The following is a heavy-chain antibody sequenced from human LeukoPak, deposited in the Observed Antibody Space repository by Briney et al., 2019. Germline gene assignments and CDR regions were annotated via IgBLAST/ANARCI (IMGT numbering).Heavy chain of an antibody. D-gene: IGHD6-19*01. J-gene: IGHJ3*01. V-gene: IGHV1-18*01. CDR1: GYTFTRYA. CDR2: INPFNGNT. CDR3: ARDYTSAEWLGFAFDV. Sequence: ASVKVSCKASGYTFTRYAISWVRQAPGQGLEWMGWINPFNGNTNDAERFQGRVIMTADTSTRTAYMELRSLRSDDTAVYYCARDYTSAEWLGFAFDVWGQGTMISVSS.